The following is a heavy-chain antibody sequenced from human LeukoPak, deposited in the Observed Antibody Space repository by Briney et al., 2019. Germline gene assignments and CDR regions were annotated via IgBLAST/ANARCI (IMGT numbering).Heavy chain of an antibody. D-gene: IGHD3-22*01. V-gene: IGHV1-2*02. CDR2: INPNSGGT. CDR1: GYTFTGYY. Sequence: ASVKVSCKASGYTFTGYYMHWVRQAPGQGLEWMGWINPNSGGTNYAQKFQGRVTMTRDTSISTAYMELSRLRSDDTAVYYCARMVRPYYYDSSGYSVWGQGTLVTVSS. J-gene: IGHJ4*02. CDR3: ARMVRPYYYDSSGYSV.